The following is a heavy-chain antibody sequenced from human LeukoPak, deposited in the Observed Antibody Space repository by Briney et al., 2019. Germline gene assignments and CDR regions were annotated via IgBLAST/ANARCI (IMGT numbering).Heavy chain of an antibody. D-gene: IGHD3-3*01. CDR3: ARGFDYDFWSCSRYPEGDDAFYI. J-gene: IGHJ3*02. Sequence: GASVKVSCKASGYTFTSYDINWVRQATGQGLEWMGWMNPNSGNTGYAQKFQGRVTMTRNTSISTAYMELSSLRSEDTAVYYWARGFDYDFWSCSRYPEGDDAFYIWGQGTMVTVSS. V-gene: IGHV1-8*01. CDR2: MNPNSGNT. CDR1: GYTFTSYD.